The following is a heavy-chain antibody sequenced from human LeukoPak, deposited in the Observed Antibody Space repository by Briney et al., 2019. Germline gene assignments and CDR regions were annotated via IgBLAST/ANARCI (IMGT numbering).Heavy chain of an antibody. CDR1: GGSISSSSYY. Sequence: SETLSLTCTVSGGSISSSSYYWSWIRQPPGKGLEWIGYIYYSGSTYYNPSLKSRVTISVDTSKNQFSLKLSSVTAADTAVYYCARAPRYCSGGSCSYAGFDYWGQGTLVTVSS. D-gene: IGHD2-15*01. CDR2: IYYSGST. V-gene: IGHV4-30-4*08. CDR3: ARAPRYCSGGSCSYAGFDY. J-gene: IGHJ4*02.